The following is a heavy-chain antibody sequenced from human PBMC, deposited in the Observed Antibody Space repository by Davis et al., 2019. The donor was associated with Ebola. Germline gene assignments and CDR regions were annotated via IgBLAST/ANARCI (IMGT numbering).Heavy chain of an antibody. CDR1: GGSISSHH. CDR3: ARVSGNAFDV. D-gene: IGHD5/OR15-5a*01. J-gene: IGHJ3*01. V-gene: IGHV4-59*06. Sequence: PSETLSLTCNVAGGSISSHHWSWIRQHPGQGLEWIGYINYSGTAYFNPSVKRRITISVDTSKNQFSLKLSSVTAADTAVYYCARVSGNAFDVWGQGTVVTVSA. CDR2: INYSGTA.